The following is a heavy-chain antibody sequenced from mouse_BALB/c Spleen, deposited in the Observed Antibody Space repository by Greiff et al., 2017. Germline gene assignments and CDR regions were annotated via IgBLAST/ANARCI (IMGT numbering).Heavy chain of an antibody. V-gene: IGHV1-7*01. CDR2: INPSTGYT. CDR3: ARGTARAPYTCAY. D-gene: IGHD3-1*01. Sequence: QVQLQQSGAELAKPGASVKMSCKASGYTFTSYWMHWVKQRPGQGLEWIGYINPSTGYTEYNQKFKDKATLTADKSSSTAYMQLSSLTSEDSAVYYCARGTARAPYTCAYWGQGTLVTVSA. J-gene: IGHJ3*01. CDR1: GYTFTSYW.